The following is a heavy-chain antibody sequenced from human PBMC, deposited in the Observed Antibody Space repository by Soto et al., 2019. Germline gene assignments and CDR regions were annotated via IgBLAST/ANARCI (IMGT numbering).Heavy chain of an antibody. V-gene: IGHV3-21*01. Sequence: PGGSLRLSCAASGFTFSSYSMNWVRQAPGKGLEWVSSISSSSSYIYYADSVKGRFTISRDNAKNSLYLQMNSLRAEDTAVYYCARLGGYYYGMDVWGQGTTVTVSS. CDR1: GFTFSSYS. CDR3: ARLGGYYYGMDV. J-gene: IGHJ6*02. CDR2: ISSSSSYI.